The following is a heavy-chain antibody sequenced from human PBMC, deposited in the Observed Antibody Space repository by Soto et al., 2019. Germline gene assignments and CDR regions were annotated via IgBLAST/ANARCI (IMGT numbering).Heavy chain of an antibody. J-gene: IGHJ4*02. CDR1: GGTFSSRV. V-gene: IGHV1-69*01. CDR3: ARDLEFRDGNISHLDY. D-gene: IGHD3-10*01. Sequence: QVQLVQSGAEVKKPGSSVKVSCKASGGTFSSRVFNWGRQARGQGLEWMGGIMPIIGTANYAQKFQGRVTITADESTSTVYMELSSLRSEDTAVYYCARDLEFRDGNISHLDYWGQGALVTVSS. CDR2: IMPIIGTA.